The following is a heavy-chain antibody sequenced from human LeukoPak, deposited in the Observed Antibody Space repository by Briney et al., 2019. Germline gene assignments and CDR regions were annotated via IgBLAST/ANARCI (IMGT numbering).Heavy chain of an antibody. J-gene: IGHJ4*02. D-gene: IGHD3-22*01. Sequence: SETLSLTCNVSGGPINSNIYYWAWVRQPPGKGLEWIGSIYYRGSTYYNPSLKSRVTISVDTSKNQFSLKLSSVTAADTAVYYCARDQGTIILGYFDYWGQGTLVTVSS. V-gene: IGHV4-39*07. CDR2: IYYRGST. CDR3: ARDQGTIILGYFDY. CDR1: GGPINSNIYY.